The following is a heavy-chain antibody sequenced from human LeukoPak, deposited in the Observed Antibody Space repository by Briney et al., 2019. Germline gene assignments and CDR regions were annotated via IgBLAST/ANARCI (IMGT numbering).Heavy chain of an antibody. CDR2: IYYSGST. CDR3: ATGRITMIVARGMDV. J-gene: IGHJ6*02. CDR1: GGSISSSSYY. Sequence: SETLSLTCTVSGGSISSSSYYWGWIRQPPGKGLEWIGSIYYSGSTYYNPSLKSRVTISVDTSKNQFSLKLSSVTAADTAVYYCATGRITMIVARGMDVWGQGTTVTVSS. D-gene: IGHD3-22*01. V-gene: IGHV4-39*01.